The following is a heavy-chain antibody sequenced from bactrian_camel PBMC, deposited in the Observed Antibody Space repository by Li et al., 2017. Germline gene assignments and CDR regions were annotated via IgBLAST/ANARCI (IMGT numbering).Heavy chain of an antibody. D-gene: IGHD3*01. V-gene: IGHV3S7*01. Sequence: VQLVESGGGWVQPGGSLSLSCEASGFTYRRHAMNWVRQAPGKGLEWVSAINSGGSDTYYADSVKGRLTISHDNAKNTLYLQLNSLKTEDTAVYYCAATYVMVLGVGCWSQGTQVTVS. J-gene: IGHJ6*01. CDR1: GFTYRRHA. CDR3: AATYVMVLGVGC. CDR2: INSGGSDT.